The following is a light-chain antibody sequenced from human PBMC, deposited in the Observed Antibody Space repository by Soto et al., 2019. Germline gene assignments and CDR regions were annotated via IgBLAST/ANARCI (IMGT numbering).Light chain of an antibody. CDR1: SSDVGAYNY. J-gene: IGLJ1*01. V-gene: IGLV2-14*03. Sequence: QSALTQPASVSGSPGQSITISCTGTSSDVGAYNYVSWYQHHPGKVPRLMIFDVSNRPSGVSNRFSGSKSGNTASLTISGLHAEDEAAYYCCSYSRSSPYVFGAGTKVTVL. CDR2: DVS. CDR3: CSYSRSSPYV.